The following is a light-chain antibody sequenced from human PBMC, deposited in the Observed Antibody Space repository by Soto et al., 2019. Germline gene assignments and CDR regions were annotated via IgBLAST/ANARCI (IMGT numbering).Light chain of an antibody. CDR2: DAS. Sequence: EIVLTQSPGTLSLSPGERATLSCRASESVSSYLVWYQQKPGQAPRLLIYDASSRATGIPARFSGSGSGKDFTLTISSLEPEDFAVYYCQQRANWPPITFGQGTRLEI. CDR3: QQRANWPPIT. J-gene: IGKJ5*01. CDR1: ESVSSY. V-gene: IGKV3-11*01.